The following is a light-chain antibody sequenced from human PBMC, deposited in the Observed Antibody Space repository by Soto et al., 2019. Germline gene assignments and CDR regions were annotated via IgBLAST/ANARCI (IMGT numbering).Light chain of an antibody. CDR1: RSISSW. CDR3: QQYNSYSWT. V-gene: IGKV1-5*01. Sequence: DIQMTQSTSTLSASVGGRVTITCLASRSISSWLAWYQQKPGKAPNLLIYAASSLETGVPSRFSGSGSGTEFTLTISSLQPDDFATYYCQQYNSYSWTFGQGTKVDIK. J-gene: IGKJ1*01. CDR2: AAS.